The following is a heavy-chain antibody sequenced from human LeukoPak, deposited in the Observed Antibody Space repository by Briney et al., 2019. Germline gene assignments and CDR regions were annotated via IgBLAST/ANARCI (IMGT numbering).Heavy chain of an antibody. CDR3: ARGPLYCSSTSCYPLGAFDI. D-gene: IGHD2-2*01. Sequence: SETLSLTCTVSGGSISSYYWSWIRQPPGKGLEWIGYIYYNGSTNYNPSLKSRVTISVDTSKNQFSLKLSSVTAADTAVHYCARGPLYCSSTSCYPLGAFDIWGQGTMVTVSS. J-gene: IGHJ3*02. CDR1: GGSISSYY. CDR2: IYYNGST. V-gene: IGHV4-59*08.